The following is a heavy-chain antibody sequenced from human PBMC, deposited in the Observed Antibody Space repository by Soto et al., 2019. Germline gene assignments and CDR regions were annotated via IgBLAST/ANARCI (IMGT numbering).Heavy chain of an antibody. CDR3: ARGSFSSSSSWFDP. D-gene: IGHD6-6*01. Sequence: SETLSLTCTVSGGSISSGGYYWSWIRQHPGKGLEWIGYIYYSGRTYYNPSLHSRVPIAVDTTENQFSLKLTSVTAADTSVYYCARGSFSSSSSWFDPWGRGTLVTVSS. J-gene: IGHJ5*02. CDR1: GGSISSGGYY. CDR2: IYYSGRT. V-gene: IGHV4-31*03.